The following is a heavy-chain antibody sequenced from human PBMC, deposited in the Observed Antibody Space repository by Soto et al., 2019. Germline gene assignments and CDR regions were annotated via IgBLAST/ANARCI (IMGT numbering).Heavy chain of an antibody. CDR3: ARSGTKWELLRLLSY. CDR1: GGSIISGGYC. CDR2: IYYSGST. Sequence: SETLSLTCTFSGGSIISGGYCWSWIRQHPGKGLEWIGYIYYSGSTYYNPSLKSRVTISVDTSKNQFSLKLSSVTAADTAVYYCARSGTKWELLRLLSYWGQGTLVTVSS. V-gene: IGHV4-31*03. J-gene: IGHJ4*02. D-gene: IGHD1-26*01.